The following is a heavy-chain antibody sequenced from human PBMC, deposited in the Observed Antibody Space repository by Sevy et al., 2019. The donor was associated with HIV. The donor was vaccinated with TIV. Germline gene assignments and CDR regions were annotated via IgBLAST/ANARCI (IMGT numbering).Heavy chain of an antibody. Sequence: SETLSLTCTVSGGSISSSSYYWGWIRQPPGKGLEWIGSIYYSGSTYYNPSLKSRVTISVDTSKNQFSLKLSSVTAADTAVYYCARGMGNDYVWGSYRSQLFDYWGQGTLVTVSS. CDR3: ARGMGNDYVWGSYRSQLFDY. CDR2: IYYSGST. CDR1: GGSISSSSYY. V-gene: IGHV4-39*01. J-gene: IGHJ4*02. D-gene: IGHD3-16*02.